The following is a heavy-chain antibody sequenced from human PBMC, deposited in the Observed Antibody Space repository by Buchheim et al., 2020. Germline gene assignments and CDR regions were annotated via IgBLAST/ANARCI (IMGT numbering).Heavy chain of an antibody. CDR1: GFTFSSYE. V-gene: IGHV3-48*03. D-gene: IGHD2-2*01. Sequence: EVQLVESGGGLVQPGGSLRLSCAASGFTFSSYEMNWVRQAPGKGLEWVSYISSSGSTIYYADSVKGRFTISRDNAKNSLYLQMNSLRAEDTAVYYCARGLRYCSSTSCYAWPEGRETNFDYWGQGTL. J-gene: IGHJ4*02. CDR2: ISSSGSTI. CDR3: ARGLRYCSSTSCYAWPEGRETNFDY.